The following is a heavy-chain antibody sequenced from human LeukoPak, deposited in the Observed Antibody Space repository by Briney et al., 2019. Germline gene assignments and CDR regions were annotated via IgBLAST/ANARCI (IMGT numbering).Heavy chain of an antibody. CDR3: AAPMVTVY. Sequence: GGSLRLSCAASGFTFSSNWMSWVRQAPGKGLEWVANIKQDGSEKYYVDSVKGRFTISRDNAKNSLYLRMNSLRAEDTAVYYCAAPMVTVYWGQGNLVTVSS. CDR1: GFTFSSNW. CDR2: IKQDGSEK. J-gene: IGHJ4*02. D-gene: IGHD5-18*01. V-gene: IGHV3-7*03.